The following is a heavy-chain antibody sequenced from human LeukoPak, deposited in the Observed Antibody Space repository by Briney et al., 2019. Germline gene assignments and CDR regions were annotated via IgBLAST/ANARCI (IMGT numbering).Heavy chain of an antibody. V-gene: IGHV3-23*01. J-gene: IGHJ4*02. CDR3: AKREEDYDFWSGYYKPPPFDY. D-gene: IGHD3-3*01. CDR1: GFTFSSYA. Sequence: PGGSLRLSCAASGFTFSSYAMSWVRQAPGKGLEWVSAISGSGGSTYYADSVKGRFTISRDNSKNTLYLQMNSLRAEDTAVYYCAKREEDYDFWSGYYKPPPFDYWGQGTLVTVSS. CDR2: ISGSGGST.